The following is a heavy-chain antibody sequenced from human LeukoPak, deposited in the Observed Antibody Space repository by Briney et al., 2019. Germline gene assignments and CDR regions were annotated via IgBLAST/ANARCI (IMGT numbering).Heavy chain of an antibody. D-gene: IGHD7-27*01. CDR1: GFSFTNYD. J-gene: IGHJ4*02. CDR2: TSLDGSNK. CDR3: ARDLTLGKPDYFDH. V-gene: IGHV3-30-3*01. Sequence: GGSLRLSCVASGFSFTNYDIHWVRQAPGRGLEWVAVTSLDGSNKLYTDTVRGRFIISRDNSKNTVYLQMDGLRAEDTAVYYCARDLTLGKPDYFDHWGQGTLVTVSS.